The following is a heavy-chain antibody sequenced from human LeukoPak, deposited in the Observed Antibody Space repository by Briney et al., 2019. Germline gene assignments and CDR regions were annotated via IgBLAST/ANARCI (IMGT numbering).Heavy chain of an antibody. Sequence: GASVKVSCKASGYTFTGYYVHWVRQAPGQGLEWMGWINPNSGGTNYAQKFQGRVTMTRDTSISTAYMELSRLRSDDTAVYYCARDRGYSGNYHRLDYWGQGTLVTVSS. CDR3: ARDRGYSGNYHRLDY. CDR1: GYTFTGYY. CDR2: INPNSGGT. J-gene: IGHJ4*02. D-gene: IGHD1-26*01. V-gene: IGHV1-2*02.